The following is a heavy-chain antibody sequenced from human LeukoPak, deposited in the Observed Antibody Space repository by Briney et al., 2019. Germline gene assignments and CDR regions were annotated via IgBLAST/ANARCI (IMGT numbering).Heavy chain of an antibody. CDR1: GFTFSSYS. V-gene: IGHV3-48*01. Sequence: GGSLRLSCAASGFTFSSYSMNWVRQAPGKGLEWVSYISSSSSTIYYADSVKGRFTISRDNAKNSLYLQMNSLRAEDTAVYYCARDRAFTARVFDYWGQGTLVTVSS. J-gene: IGHJ4*02. CDR3: ARDRAFTARVFDY. D-gene: IGHD5-18*01. CDR2: ISSSSSTI.